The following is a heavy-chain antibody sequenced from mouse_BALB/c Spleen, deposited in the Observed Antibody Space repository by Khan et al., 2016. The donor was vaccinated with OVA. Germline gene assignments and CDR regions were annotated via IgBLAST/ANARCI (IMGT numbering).Heavy chain of an antibody. CDR2: VNPNNGDT. CDR1: GYSFTVYY. Sequence: VQLKQSGPDLVKPGASVKISCKASGYSFTVYYMIWVKQSHGKSPEWIGRVNPNNGDTNYNQKFKDKAILTVDKSSTTAYMELRSLTSEDSAVFYDARGYEFFAHWGQGTLVTVSA. D-gene: IGHD2-14*01. CDR3: ARGYEFFAH. V-gene: IGHV1-26*01. J-gene: IGHJ3*01.